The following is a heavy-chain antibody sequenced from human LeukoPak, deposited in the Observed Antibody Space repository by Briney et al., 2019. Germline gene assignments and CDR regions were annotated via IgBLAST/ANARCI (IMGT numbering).Heavy chain of an antibody. CDR2: IYCSGST. D-gene: IGHD3-10*01. V-gene: IGHV4-39*07. CDR3: AKDGSGSLHY. CDR1: GGSISSSSYY. J-gene: IGHJ4*02. Sequence: SETLSLTCTVSGGSISSSSYYWGWIRQPPGKGLEWIGSIYCSGSTYYNPSLKSRVTISVDTSKNQFSLKLSSVTAADTAVYYCAKDGSGSLHYWGQGTLVTVSS.